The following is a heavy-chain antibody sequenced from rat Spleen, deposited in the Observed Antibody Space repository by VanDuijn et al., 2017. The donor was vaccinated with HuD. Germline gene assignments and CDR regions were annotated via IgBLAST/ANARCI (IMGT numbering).Heavy chain of an antibody. J-gene: IGHJ2*01. CDR2: ISNTGGTT. D-gene: IGHD1-1*01. Sequence: EVQLVESGGGLVQPGRSLKLSCVASGFTFNNYWMTWIRQAPGKGLEWVASISNTGGTTNYPDSVKGRISISRDNAKSTLYVQLNSLRSEDTATYFCTRRSGDVFNYWGQGVMVTVSS. V-gene: IGHV5-31*01. CDR1: GFTFNNYW. CDR3: TRRSGDVFNY.